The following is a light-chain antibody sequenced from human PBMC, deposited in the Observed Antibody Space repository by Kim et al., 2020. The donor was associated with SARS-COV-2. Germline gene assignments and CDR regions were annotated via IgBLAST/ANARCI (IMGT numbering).Light chain of an antibody. V-gene: IGKV3-20*01. CDR1: QSVSSSN. CDR2: GAS. Sequence: EIVLTQSPGTLSLSPGERATLSCRASQSVSSSNLAWYQQKPGQAPRLLMYGASSRATGIPDRFSGSGSGTDFILTISRLEPEDFAVYYCQQYGIAPPYTFGQGTKL. CDR3: QQYGIAPPYT. J-gene: IGKJ2*01.